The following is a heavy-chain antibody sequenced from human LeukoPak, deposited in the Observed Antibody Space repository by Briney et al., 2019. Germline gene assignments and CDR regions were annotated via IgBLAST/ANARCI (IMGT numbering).Heavy chain of an antibody. J-gene: IGHJ4*02. CDR1: GFTFSSYA. D-gene: IGHD4-17*01. V-gene: IGHV3-30-3*01. CDR3: ARETGSAVGSTDFDY. CDR2: ISYDGSNK. Sequence: GGSLRLSCAASGFTFSSYAMHWVRQAPGKGLEWVAVISYDGSNKYYADSVKGRFTISRDNSKNTLYLQMNSLRAEDTAVYYCARETGSAVGSTDFDYWGQGTLVTVSS.